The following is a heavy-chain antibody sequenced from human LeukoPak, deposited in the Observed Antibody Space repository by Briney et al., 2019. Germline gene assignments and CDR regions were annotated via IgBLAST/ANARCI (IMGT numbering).Heavy chain of an antibody. CDR1: GFTFSSYG. D-gene: IGHD4-17*01. CDR2: IRYDGSNK. J-gene: IGHJ4*02. CDR3: AKETYGDYGAFDY. V-gene: IGHV3-30*02. Sequence: PGGSLRLSCAASGFTFSSYGMHWVRQAPGKGLGWVAFIRYDGSNKYYADSVKGRFTISRDNSKNTLYLQMNSLRAEDTAVYYCAKETYGDYGAFDYWGQGTLVTVSS.